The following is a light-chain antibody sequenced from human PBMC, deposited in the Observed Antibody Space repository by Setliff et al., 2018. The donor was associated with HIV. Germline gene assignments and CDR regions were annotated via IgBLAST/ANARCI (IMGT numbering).Light chain of an antibody. CDR1: SSDIGRYNL. Sequence: PVLAQPASVSGSPGQSITISCTGTSSDIGRYNLVSWYQQYPGKAPKLMIYQATKRPSGVSNRFSGSKSGNTASLTISGLQAEDEADYYCCSNTGSNTYVFGSGTKV. V-gene: IGLV2-23*01. CDR3: CSNTGSNTYV. J-gene: IGLJ1*01. CDR2: QAT.